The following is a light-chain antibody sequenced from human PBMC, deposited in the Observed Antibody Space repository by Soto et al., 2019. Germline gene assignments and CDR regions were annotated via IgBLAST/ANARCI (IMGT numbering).Light chain of an antibody. CDR3: QQYNDWPLT. CDR1: QSVSDN. J-gene: IGKJ4*01. CDR2: GAS. V-gene: IGKV3D-15*01. Sequence: EIVLTQSPATLPVSPGERVTLSCRASQSVSDNLAWYQQKPGQAPRLLIYGASIRATDIPARFSGSGSGTEFSLTISCLQSEDCAVYYCQQYNDWPLTFGGGTKVEIK.